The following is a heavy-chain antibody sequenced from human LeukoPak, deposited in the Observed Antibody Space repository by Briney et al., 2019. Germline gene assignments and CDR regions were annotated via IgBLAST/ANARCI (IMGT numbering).Heavy chain of an antibody. J-gene: IGHJ4*02. CDR1: GGSISSYY. D-gene: IGHD6-6*01. V-gene: IGHV4-59*01. CDR2: IFYSGST. CDR3: ARSSGVATVAARKFDY. Sequence: PSETLSLTCTVSGGSISSYYWSWIRQPPGKGLEWIGYIFYSGSTDYNPSLKSRVTISVDTSKNQFSLKLSSVTASNTDVYYCARSSGVATVAARKFDYWGQGTLVTVSS.